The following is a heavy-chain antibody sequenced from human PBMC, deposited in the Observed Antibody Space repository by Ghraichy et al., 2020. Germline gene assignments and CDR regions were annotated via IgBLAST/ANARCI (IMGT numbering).Heavy chain of an antibody. CDR1: GFTFSSYG. CDR2: IWYDGSNK. CDR3: ARDRRPVIAAAGGWFDP. Sequence: GGSLRLSCAASGFTFSSYGMHWVRQAPGKGLEWVAVIWYDGSNKYYADSVKGRFTISRDNSKNTLYLQMNSLRAEDTAVYYCARDRRPVIAAAGGWFDPWGQGTLVTVSS. J-gene: IGHJ5*02. D-gene: IGHD6-13*01. V-gene: IGHV3-33*01.